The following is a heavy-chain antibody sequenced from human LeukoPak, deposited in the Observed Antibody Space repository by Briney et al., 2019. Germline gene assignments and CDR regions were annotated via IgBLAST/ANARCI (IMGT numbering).Heavy chain of an antibody. J-gene: IGHJ4*02. CDR3: ARARNSSGYYFDY. CDR1: GGSLSGYY. CDR2: INHSGST. V-gene: IGHV4-34*01. Sequence: SETLSLTCAVYGGSLSGYYWSWIRQPPGKGLEWIGEINHSGSTNYNPSLKSRVTISVDTSKNQFSLKLSSVTAADTAVYYCARARNSSGYYFDYWGQGTLVTVSS. D-gene: IGHD3-22*01.